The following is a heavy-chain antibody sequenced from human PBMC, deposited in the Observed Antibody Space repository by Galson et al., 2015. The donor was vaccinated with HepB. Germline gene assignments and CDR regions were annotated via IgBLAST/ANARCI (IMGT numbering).Heavy chain of an antibody. J-gene: IGHJ6*02. V-gene: IGHV3-9*01. CDR1: GFTFEDYA. CDR2: ISWNSDFT. Sequence: SLRLSCAASGFTFEDYAMHWVRQVPGKGLEWVSGISWNSDFTGYADSVRGRFTTSRDNAKYSLYLQMNSLRAEDTALYYCAQDLTYYYGSGSYFVGMDVWGQGTTVTVSS. D-gene: IGHD3-10*01. CDR3: AQDLTYYYGSGSYFVGMDV.